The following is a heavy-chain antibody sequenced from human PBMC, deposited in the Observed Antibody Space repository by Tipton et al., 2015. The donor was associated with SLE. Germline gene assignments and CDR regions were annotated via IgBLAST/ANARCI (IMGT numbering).Heavy chain of an antibody. D-gene: IGHD6-19*01. CDR2: IFYSGGT. CDR3: ARHERWPHFDY. Sequence: TLSLTCTVSSESIRSSSYYWGWIRQSPGKGLEWIGIIFYSGGTYYNPSLKSRVTISIDTSKNQFSLKLSSMTAADTAVYYCARHERWPHFDYWGQGTLVTVSS. CDR1: SESIRSSSYY. J-gene: IGHJ4*02. V-gene: IGHV4-39*07.